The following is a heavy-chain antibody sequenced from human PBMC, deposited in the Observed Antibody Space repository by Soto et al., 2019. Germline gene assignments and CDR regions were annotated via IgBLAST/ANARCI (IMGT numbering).Heavy chain of an antibody. CDR1: GGSISGYY. J-gene: IGHJ6*02. V-gene: IGHV4-59*01. CDR3: ARQQLLPFFYALDV. CDR2: IYYRGST. D-gene: IGHD6-13*01. Sequence: SETLSLTCTVSGGSISGYYWSWIRQSPGKGLEYIGYIYYRGSTNYNPSLKSRVTMSVDTSRNQFSLKVNSVTAADTAVYYCARQQLLPFFYALDVWGQGTTVTVSS.